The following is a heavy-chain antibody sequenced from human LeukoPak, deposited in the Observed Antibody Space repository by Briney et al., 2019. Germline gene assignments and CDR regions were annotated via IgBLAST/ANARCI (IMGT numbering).Heavy chain of an antibody. D-gene: IGHD6-13*01. J-gene: IGHJ5*02. V-gene: IGHV4-34*01. CDR3: AGTGISSSWYVAPFDP. Sequence: PSETLSLTCAVYGGSFSGYYWSWIRQPPGKGLEWIGEINHSGSTNYNPSLKSRVTISVDTSKNQFSLKLSSVTAADTAVYYCAGTGISSSWYVAPFDPWGQGTLVTVSS. CDR2: INHSGST. CDR1: GGSFSGYY.